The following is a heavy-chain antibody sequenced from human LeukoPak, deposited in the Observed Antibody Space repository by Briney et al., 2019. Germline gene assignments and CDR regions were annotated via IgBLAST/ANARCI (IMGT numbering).Heavy chain of an antibody. D-gene: IGHD2-21*02. Sequence: SETLSLTCAVSGGSFSGYYWSWIREPPGKGREWVGEITHSGSTNYNPSLKSRVTISVDTSKNQFSLKLSSVTAADTAVYYCARDVRPRYCGGDCFNWFDPWGQGTLVTVSS. CDR2: ITHSGST. V-gene: IGHV4-34*01. J-gene: IGHJ5*02. CDR3: ARDVRPRYCGGDCFNWFDP. CDR1: GGSFSGYY.